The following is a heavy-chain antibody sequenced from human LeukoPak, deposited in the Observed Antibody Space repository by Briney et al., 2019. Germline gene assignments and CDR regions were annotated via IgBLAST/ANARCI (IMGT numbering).Heavy chain of an antibody. V-gene: IGHV3-66*02. J-gene: IGHJ4*02. D-gene: IGHD3-22*01. CDR3: ARRNGYYDSSGYYYGDY. Sequence: PGGSLRLSCAASGFTVSSNYMSWVRQAPGKGLEWVSVIYSGGSTYYADSVKGRFTISRDNSKNTLYLQMNSLRAEDTAVYCCARRNGYYDSSGYYYGDYWGQGTLVTVSS. CDR2: IYSGGST. CDR1: GFTVSSNY.